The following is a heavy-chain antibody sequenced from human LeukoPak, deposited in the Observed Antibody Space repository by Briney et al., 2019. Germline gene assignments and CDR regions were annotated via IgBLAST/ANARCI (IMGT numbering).Heavy chain of an antibody. CDR3: AREGGLSY. V-gene: IGHV3-7*01. CDR2: IKQDGSDK. CDR1: GFTFSAYW. J-gene: IGHJ4*02. Sequence: GGSLRLSCAASGFTFSAYWMSWVRQAPGKGLEWVANIKQDGSDKHYVDSVKGRFTISRDNAKNSLYLEMSSLRDEDTAGYYCAREGGLSYWGQGTLVTVSS. D-gene: IGHD3-16*01.